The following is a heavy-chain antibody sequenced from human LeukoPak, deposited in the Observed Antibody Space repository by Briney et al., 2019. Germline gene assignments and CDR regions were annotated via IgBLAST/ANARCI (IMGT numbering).Heavy chain of an antibody. V-gene: IGHV3-23*01. CDR3: AKRIQSAMATGY. J-gene: IGHJ4*02. CDR2: ISGSGGST. CDR1: GFTFSNSA. Sequence: PGGPLRLSCAASGFTFSNSALSWVRQAPGKGLEWVSDISGSGGSTYYADSVKGRFTISRDNSKNTLYLQMNSLRAEDTAVYYCAKRIQSAMATGYWGQGTLVTVSS. D-gene: IGHD5-18*01.